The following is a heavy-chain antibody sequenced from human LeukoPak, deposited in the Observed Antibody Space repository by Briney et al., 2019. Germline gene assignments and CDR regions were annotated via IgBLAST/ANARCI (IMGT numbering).Heavy chain of an antibody. D-gene: IGHD3-3*02. CDR3: ARDYILPLETDNGDGFAI. Sequence: ASVKVSCKASGYTFRQYSISWVRQAPGKRFEWMGWVSPSHTTRVYAQEFQGRVTMTADTNTNTVSMELRSLRFDDTAVYFCARDYILPLETDNGDGFAIWGQGTVVTVSS. J-gene: IGHJ3*02. CDR1: GYTFRQYS. CDR2: VSPSHTTR. V-gene: IGHV1-18*01.